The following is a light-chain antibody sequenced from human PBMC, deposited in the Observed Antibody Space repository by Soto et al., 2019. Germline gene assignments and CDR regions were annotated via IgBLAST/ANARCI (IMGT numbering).Light chain of an antibody. J-gene: IGKJ4*01. CDR1: QSISNH. Sequence: DIQMDHSPPSPSSSLENRVILPYRASQSISNHLNWYQQKPGKAHKLLIYAASSLQSGVPSRFSGSGSGTDFTLTISSLQPEEFATYYCQKANSFPLTVGGGNKVVI. V-gene: IGKV1-39*01. CDR2: AAS. CDR3: QKANSFPLT.